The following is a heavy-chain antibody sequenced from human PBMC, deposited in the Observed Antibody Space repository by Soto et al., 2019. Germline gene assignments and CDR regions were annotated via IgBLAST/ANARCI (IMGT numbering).Heavy chain of an antibody. CDR3: AKAGTIFGVVMNNWFDP. Sequence: PGGSLRLSCAASGFTFSSYAMSWVRQAPGKGLEWVSTINGNDGSTCYADSVKGRFTISRDNSKNTLYLQMNSLRVEDTAVYYCAKAGTIFGVVMNNWFDPWGQGTLVTVSS. CDR1: GFTFSSYA. CDR2: INGNDGST. J-gene: IGHJ5*02. V-gene: IGHV3-23*01. D-gene: IGHD3-3*01.